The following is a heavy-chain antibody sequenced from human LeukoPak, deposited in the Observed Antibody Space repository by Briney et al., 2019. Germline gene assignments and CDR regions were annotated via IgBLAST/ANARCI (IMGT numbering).Heavy chain of an antibody. CDR2: INHSGST. CDR1: GGSFSGYY. J-gene: IGHJ5*02. CDR3: ARHGGASRRVVVVPAAINFGRFDP. V-gene: IGHV4-34*01. Sequence: KPSETLSLTCAVYGGSFSGYYWSWIRQPPGKGLEWIGEINHSGSTNYNPSLKSRVTISVDTSKNQFSLKLSSVTAADTAVYYCARHGGASRRVVVVPAAINFGRFDPWGQGTLVTVSS. D-gene: IGHD2-2*01.